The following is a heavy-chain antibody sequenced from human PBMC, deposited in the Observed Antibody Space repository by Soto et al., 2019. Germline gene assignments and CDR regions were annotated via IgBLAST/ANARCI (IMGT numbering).Heavy chain of an antibody. CDR2: ISSSSSTI. V-gene: IGHV3-48*01. CDR1: GFTFSSYS. D-gene: IGHD2-2*01. J-gene: IGHJ4*02. CDR3: ARDFVVVPAAMPGLAAAGVGLRAY. Sequence: EVQLVESGGGLVQPGGSLRLSCAASGFTFSSYSMNWVRQAPGKGLEWVSYISSSSSTIYYADSVKGRFTISRDNAKNSLYLQMNSLRAEDTAVYYCARDFVVVPAAMPGLAAAGVGLRAYWGQGTLVTVSS.